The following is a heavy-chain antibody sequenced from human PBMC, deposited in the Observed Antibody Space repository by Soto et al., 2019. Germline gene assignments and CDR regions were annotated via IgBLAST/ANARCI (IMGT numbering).Heavy chain of an antibody. V-gene: IGHV3-30-3*01. CDR1: GFTFGRNA. D-gene: IGHD3-3*01. J-gene: IGHJ5*02. CDR2: ISYEGSNK. Sequence: HPGGSLRLSCAASGFTFGRNAMHWVRQAPGKGLEWLAVISYEGSNKYYADSVKGRFTISRDNSKNTLYLQMNSLRAEDRAVYYCARGLEFQMHRNWFDPWGQEPWSPSPQ. CDR3: ARGLEFQMHRNWFDP.